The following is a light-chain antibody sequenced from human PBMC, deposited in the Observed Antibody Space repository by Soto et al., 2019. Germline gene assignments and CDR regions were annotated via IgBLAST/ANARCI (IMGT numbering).Light chain of an antibody. CDR3: QQYDSFPWT. J-gene: IGKJ1*01. V-gene: IGKV1-5*03. CDR2: KAS. Sequence: DIQMTQSPSTLSASVGDRVNITCRASQSISHWLAWYQQEPGKAPKFLIYKASTLHTGVPSRFSGSGSGAEFTLTISRLQPEDSATYYCQQYDSFPWTFGQGTKVEIK. CDR1: QSISHW.